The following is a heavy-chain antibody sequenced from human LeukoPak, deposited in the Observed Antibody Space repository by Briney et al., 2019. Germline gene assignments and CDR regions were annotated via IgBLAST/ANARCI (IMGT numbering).Heavy chain of an antibody. J-gene: IGHJ4*02. CDR1: GGSIGYYY. V-gene: IGHV4-59*01. CDR2: IYYSGST. CDR3: AREVEATED. D-gene: IGHD1-26*01. Sequence: SETLSLTCTVSGGSIGYYYWSWIRQPPGKGLEWIGYIYYSGSTNYNPSLRNRVTISTDTSKNQFSLKLSSVTAADTAVYYCAREVEATEDWGQGSLVTVSS.